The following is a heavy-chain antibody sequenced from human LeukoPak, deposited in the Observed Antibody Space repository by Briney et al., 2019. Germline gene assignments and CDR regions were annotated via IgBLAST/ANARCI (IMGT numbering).Heavy chain of an antibody. J-gene: IGHJ4*02. CDR2: ISNSGGST. Sequence: PGGSLRLSCAASAFTFSGYTMSWVRQAPGKGLEWVSAISNSGGSTYYADSVKGRFTISRDNSKNTLYLQMNSLRAEDTAVYYCAKDGYVSWAYQLSHFDYWGKATLVTVSS. CDR1: AFTFSGYT. CDR3: AKDGYVSWAYQLSHFDY. D-gene: IGHD2-2*03. V-gene: IGHV3-23*01.